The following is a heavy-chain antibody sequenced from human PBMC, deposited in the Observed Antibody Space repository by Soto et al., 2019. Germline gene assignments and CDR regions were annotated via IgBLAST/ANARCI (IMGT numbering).Heavy chain of an antibody. CDR1: GYTFNNYG. D-gene: IGHD3-22*01. V-gene: IGHV1-18*01. J-gene: IGHJ4*02. CDR2: IRAYNYNT. Sequence: ASVKVSCKASGYTFNNYGFSWLRQAPGQGLEWMGWIRAYNYNTDYAQKFQGRLTMTRDTSTSTAYMELRSLRSDDTAVYYCARGAYDGSGFSDTYYFDHWGQGTLVTVSS. CDR3: ARGAYDGSGFSDTYYFDH.